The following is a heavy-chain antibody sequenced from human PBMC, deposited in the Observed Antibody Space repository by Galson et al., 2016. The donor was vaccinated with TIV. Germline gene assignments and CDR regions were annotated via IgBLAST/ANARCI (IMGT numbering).Heavy chain of an antibody. D-gene: IGHD3-10*01. J-gene: IGHJ5*02. CDR2: IIAIFGTA. Sequence: SVKVSCKVSGGIFRSDAIGGVRQAPGQGLEWMGRIIAIFGTANYAKKFQGRVTITADESTNTVYLELSSRTSEDTAVYYCARLPSYYGSGNHWFDPWGQGTLVTVSS. V-gene: IGHV1-69*13. CDR3: ARLPSYYGSGNHWFDP. CDR1: GGIFRSDA.